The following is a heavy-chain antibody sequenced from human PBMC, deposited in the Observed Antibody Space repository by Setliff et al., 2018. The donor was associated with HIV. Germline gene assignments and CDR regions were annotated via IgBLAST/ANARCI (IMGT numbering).Heavy chain of an antibody. CDR1: GGSFSGYY. CDR2: INHSGST. CDR3: AREQWLRYFDD. Sequence: SETLSLTCAVYGGSFSGYYWSWIRQPPGKGLEWIGEINHSGSTNYNPSLKSRVTISVDTSKNQFSLRLSSVTAADTAVYYCAREQWLRYFDDWGQGALVTV. V-gene: IGHV4-34*01. D-gene: IGHD5-12*01. J-gene: IGHJ4*02.